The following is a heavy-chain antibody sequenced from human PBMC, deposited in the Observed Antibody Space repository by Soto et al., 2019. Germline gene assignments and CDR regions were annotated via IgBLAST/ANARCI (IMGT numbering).Heavy chain of an antibody. J-gene: IGHJ4*02. V-gene: IGHV3-23*01. CDR1: GFAFSSYA. CDR2: ISGSGGST. CDR3: AKGDSSGSKTYGY. Sequence: GGSLRLSCAASGFAFSSYAMRWVRQAPGKGLEWVSAISGSGGSTYYADSVKGRFTISRDNSKNTLYLQMNSLRAEDTAVYYCAKGDSSGSKTYGYWGQGTLVTVSS. D-gene: IGHD6-19*01.